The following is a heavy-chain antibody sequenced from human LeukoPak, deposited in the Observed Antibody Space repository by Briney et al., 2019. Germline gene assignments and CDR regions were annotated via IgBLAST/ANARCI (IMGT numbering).Heavy chain of an antibody. CDR2: MFFTGDT. Sequence: SETLSLTCTVSGGSISSHCWAWLRQPPGKRLEWIGWMFFTGDTNYNPSLKSRVTISVDHSKNQFSLKLTSVTAADTAVYYCAKEGNDYGANSIDYWGQGTLVTVSS. V-gene: IGHV4-59*11. D-gene: IGHD4-23*01. J-gene: IGHJ4*02. CDR1: GGSISSHC. CDR3: AKEGNDYGANSIDY.